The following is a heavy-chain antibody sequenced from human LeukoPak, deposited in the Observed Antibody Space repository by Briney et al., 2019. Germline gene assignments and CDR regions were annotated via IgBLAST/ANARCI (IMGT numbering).Heavy chain of an antibody. CDR3: SRGVVPAAITSWFDP. J-gene: IGHJ5*02. Sequence: ASVKVSCKASGYTFTGYYMHWVRQAPGQGLEWMGGIISAFGPANYAQKFQGRVTITADESINTAYMELSSLRSEDTAVYYCSRGVVPAAITSWFDPWGQGTLVTVSS. V-gene: IGHV1-69*13. CDR1: GYTFTGYY. CDR2: IISAFGPA. D-gene: IGHD2-2*01.